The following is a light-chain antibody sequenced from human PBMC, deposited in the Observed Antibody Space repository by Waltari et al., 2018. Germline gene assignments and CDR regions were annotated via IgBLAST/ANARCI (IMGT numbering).Light chain of an antibody. J-gene: IGLJ1*01. CDR3: SSYASSGTLV. V-gene: IGLV2-14*01. Sequence: QSALTQPASVSGSPGQSITISCTGPSSDVGGYIFASWYQVHPGKVPKLIIYEVNRRPSGVSNRFSGSKSGNTASLTISGLQAEGEADFYCSSYASSGTLVFGSGTKVTVL. CDR2: EVN. CDR1: SSDVGGYIF.